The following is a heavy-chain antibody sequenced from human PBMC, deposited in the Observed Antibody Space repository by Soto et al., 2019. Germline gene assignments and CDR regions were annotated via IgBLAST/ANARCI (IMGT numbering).Heavy chain of an antibody. CDR1: GFTFSSYG. Sequence: QVQLVESGGGVVQPGRSLRLSCAASGFTFSSYGMHWVRQAPGKGLEWVAVISYDGSNKYYADSVKGRFTISRDNSKNKLYLQMNRLRAEDTAVYYCAKVMYYYDSSAGYYFDYWGQGTLVTVSS. CDR2: ISYDGSNK. D-gene: IGHD3-22*01. CDR3: AKVMYYYDSSAGYYFDY. J-gene: IGHJ4*02. V-gene: IGHV3-30*18.